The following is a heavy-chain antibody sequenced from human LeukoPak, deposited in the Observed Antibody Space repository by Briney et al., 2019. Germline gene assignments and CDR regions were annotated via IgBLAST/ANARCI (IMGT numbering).Heavy chain of an antibody. V-gene: IGHV3-33*06. J-gene: IGHJ4*02. CDR2: IWYDGSNA. Sequence: PGGSLRLSCAASGFTFSSFGMHWVRQAPGNGLEWVAVIWYDGSNAYYADSVKGRFSISRDNSKNTLYLQMNSLRAEDTAVYYCAKAPRYDSGYYFDYWGQGTLVTVSS. CDR3: AKAPRYDSGYYFDY. D-gene: IGHD5-12*01. CDR1: GFTFSSFG.